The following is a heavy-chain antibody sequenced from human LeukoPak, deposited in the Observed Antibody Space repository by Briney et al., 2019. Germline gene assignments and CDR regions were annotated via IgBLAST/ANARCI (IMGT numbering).Heavy chain of an antibody. CDR3: ARGSRTTDWFDP. V-gene: IGHV1-2*02. CDR1: GYTFTGYY. CDR2: INPNSGGT. Sequence: ASVTVSCKASGYTFTGYYMHWVRQAPGQGLEWMGWINPNSGGTNYAQKFQGRVTMTRDTSISTAYMELSRLRSDDTAAYYCARGSRTTDWFDPWGQGTLVTVSS. D-gene: IGHD1-7*01. J-gene: IGHJ5*02.